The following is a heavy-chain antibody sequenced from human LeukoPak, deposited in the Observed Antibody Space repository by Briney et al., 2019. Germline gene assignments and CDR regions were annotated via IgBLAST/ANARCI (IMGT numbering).Heavy chain of an antibody. D-gene: IGHD3-22*01. CDR2: ISSSGSTI. CDR3: ASSPSYYYDSSGYIY. J-gene: IGHJ4*02. V-gene: IGHV3-48*03. Sequence: GGSLRLSCSASGFTFSSYEMNWVRQAPGKWLEWVSYISSSGSTIYYADSVKGRFTISRDNAKNSLYLQMNSLRAEDTAVYYCASSPSYYYDSSGYIYWGEGTLVTVSA. CDR1: GFTFSSYE.